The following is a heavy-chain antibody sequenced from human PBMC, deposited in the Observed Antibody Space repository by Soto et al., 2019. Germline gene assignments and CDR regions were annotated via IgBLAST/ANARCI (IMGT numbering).Heavy chain of an antibody. J-gene: IGHJ4*02. V-gene: IGHV3-21*01. CDR2: ISTWSSYT. CDR3: ARATHDYGALDY. CDR1: EFSFSSHN. D-gene: IGHD4-17*01. Sequence: EVQLVESGGSLVKPGGSLRLSCTATEFSFSSHNMNWVRQAPENGLEWVSYISTWSSYTFYADSVKGLFTISRDNAKNSLLLQMYRLRAEDTAVYYSARATHDYGALDYWGQGALVPVSS.